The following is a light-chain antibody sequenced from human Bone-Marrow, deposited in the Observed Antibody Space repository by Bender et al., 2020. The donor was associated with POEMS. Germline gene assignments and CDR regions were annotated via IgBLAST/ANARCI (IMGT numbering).Light chain of an antibody. CDR1: SSDIGGYDY. V-gene: IGLV2-14*03. Sequence: QSALTQPASVSGSPGQSITISCIGTSSDIGGYDYVSWYQHHPGKAPKLIIYGYNNRPSGVPDRFSGSKSGTSASLAITGLQAEDEGDYYCQSYDNSLGGWVFGGGTKLTVL. J-gene: IGLJ3*02. CDR3: QSYDNSLGGWV. CDR2: GYN.